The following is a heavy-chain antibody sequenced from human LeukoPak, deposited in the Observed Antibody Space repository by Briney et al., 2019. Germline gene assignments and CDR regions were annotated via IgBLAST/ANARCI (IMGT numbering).Heavy chain of an antibody. CDR2: ISISGNKI. Sequence: GGSLRLACVVSGLTFSNRAMTWVRQAPGKGLEWVSSISISGNKILYADSVKGRFTISRDNSKNTLFLQMNSLQTEDAGVYFCANELRPNDYWGQGTLVTVS. CDR3: ANELRPNDY. D-gene: IGHD4-17*01. CDR1: GLTFSNRA. J-gene: IGHJ4*02. V-gene: IGHV3-23*01.